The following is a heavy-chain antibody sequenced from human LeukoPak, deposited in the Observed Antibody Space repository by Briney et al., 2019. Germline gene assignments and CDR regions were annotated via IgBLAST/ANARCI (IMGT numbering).Heavy chain of an antibody. V-gene: IGHV3-30*18. CDR1: GFTFSSHG. Sequence: AGGSLRLSCAASGFTFSSHGMHWVRQAPGKGLEWVAGIANDGGDKKYADSVKGRFTISRDNSKNTLYLQMNSLRAEDTAVYYCAKDGRVAAAAYYFDYWGQGTLATVSS. J-gene: IGHJ4*02. CDR3: AKDGRVAAAAYYFDY. CDR2: IANDGGDK. D-gene: IGHD6-13*01.